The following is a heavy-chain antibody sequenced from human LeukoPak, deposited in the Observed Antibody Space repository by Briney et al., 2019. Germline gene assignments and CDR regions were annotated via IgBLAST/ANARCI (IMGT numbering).Heavy chain of an antibody. V-gene: IGHV3-23*01. J-gene: IGHJ4*02. CDR3: AKDRSPYYYDSGTDYFDY. CDR1: GFTFSSYA. Sequence: SGGSLRLSCAASGFTFSSYAMSWVRQAPGKRLEWVSAISGSGGSTYYADSVKGRFTISRDNSKNTLYLQMNSLRAEDTAVYYCAKDRSPYYYDSGTDYFDYWGQGTLVTVSS. D-gene: IGHD3-10*01. CDR2: ISGSGGST.